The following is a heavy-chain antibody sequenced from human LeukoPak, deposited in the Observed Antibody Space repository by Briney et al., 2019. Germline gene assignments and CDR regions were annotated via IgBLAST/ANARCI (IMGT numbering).Heavy chain of an antibody. J-gene: IGHJ4*02. Sequence: PSETLSLTCIVSGGSISSTTYYWGWIRQPPGKGLEWIGSIYYSGSTWYNPSLKSRVTVSADTSKNQFSLKLTSVTAADTAVYYCVRDRACSNGVCSYFDYWGQGTVVTVSS. CDR3: VRDRACSNGVCSYFDY. CDR1: GGSISSTTYY. D-gene: IGHD2-8*01. CDR2: IYYSGST. V-gene: IGHV4-39*01.